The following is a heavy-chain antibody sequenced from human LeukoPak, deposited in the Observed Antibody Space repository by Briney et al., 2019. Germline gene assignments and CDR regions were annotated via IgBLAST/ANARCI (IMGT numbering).Heavy chain of an antibody. V-gene: IGHV1-3*01. D-gene: IGHD3-10*01. CDR2: INAGNGNT. Sequence: ASVKVSCKASGYTFTSYAMHWVRQAPGQRLEWMGWINAGNGNTKYSQKFQGRVTITRDTSASTAYMELSSLRSEDTAVYYCARDKKVLYYYGSGSLPYNWVDPWGQGTLVTVSS. CDR3: ARDKKVLYYYGSGSLPYNWVDP. CDR1: GYTFTSYA. J-gene: IGHJ5*02.